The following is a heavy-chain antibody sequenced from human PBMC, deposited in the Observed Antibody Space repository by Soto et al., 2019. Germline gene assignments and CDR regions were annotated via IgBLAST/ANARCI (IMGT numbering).Heavy chain of an antibody. CDR3: IHYGDYFGN. V-gene: IGHV3-73*01. CDR2: IKSKADNYAT. CDR1: GFSFSDSA. D-gene: IGHD4-17*01. J-gene: IGHJ4*02. Sequence: EVQLVESGGGLVQPGGSLKLSCAASGFSFSDSAVHWVRQASGKGLVWVGRIKSKADNYATAYAASVNGRFTVSRDDSKDTAYLQMNRLKSDDTAVYYCIHYGDYFGNWGQGTLVTVSS.